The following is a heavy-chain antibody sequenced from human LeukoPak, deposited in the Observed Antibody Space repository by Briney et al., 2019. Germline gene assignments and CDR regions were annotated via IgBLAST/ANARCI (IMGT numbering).Heavy chain of an antibody. J-gene: IGHJ1*01. CDR1: GFTFSSYV. D-gene: IGHD3-10*01. CDR2: ISGTGDSM. V-gene: IGHV3-23*01. Sequence: GGSLRLSCSASGFTFSSYVLSWVRQAPGKGLEWVSAISGTGDSMYYADSVKGRFTISRDNAKNTVYLQMNSLRAEDTAVYYCARDPRGGTLEHWGQGTLVTVPS. CDR3: ARDPRGGTLEH.